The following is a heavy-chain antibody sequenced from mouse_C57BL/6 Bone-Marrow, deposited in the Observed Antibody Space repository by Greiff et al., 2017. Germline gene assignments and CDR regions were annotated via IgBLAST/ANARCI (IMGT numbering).Heavy chain of an antibody. V-gene: IGHV1-64*01. Sequence: QVQLQQPGAELVKPGASVKLSCKASGYTFTSYWMHWVKQRPGQGLEWIGMIHPNSGSTNYNEKFKSKATLTVDKSSSTAYMQISSLTSEDSAVYYCARDGSSDWYFDVWGTGTTVTVSS. D-gene: IGHD1-1*01. J-gene: IGHJ1*03. CDR3: ARDGSSDWYFDV. CDR1: GYTFTSYW. CDR2: IHPNSGST.